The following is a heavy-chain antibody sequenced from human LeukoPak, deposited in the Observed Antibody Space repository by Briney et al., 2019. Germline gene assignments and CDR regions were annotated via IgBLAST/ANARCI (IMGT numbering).Heavy chain of an antibody. J-gene: IGHJ4*02. CDR2: IWYDGSNK. CDR1: GFTFSSYG. D-gene: IGHD5-12*01. V-gene: IGHV3-33*06. Sequence: PGRSLRLSCAASGFTFSSYGMHWVRQAPGKGLEWVAVIWYDGSNKYYADSVKGRFTISRDNSKNTLYLQMNSLRAEDTAVCYCAKDLSGYSGYDLFDYWGQGTLVTVSS. CDR3: AKDLSGYSGYDLFDY.